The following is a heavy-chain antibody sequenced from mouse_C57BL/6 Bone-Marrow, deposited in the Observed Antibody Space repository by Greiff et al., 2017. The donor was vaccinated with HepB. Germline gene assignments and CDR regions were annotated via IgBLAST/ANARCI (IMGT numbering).Heavy chain of an antibody. V-gene: IGHV1-82*01. Sequence: QVQLQQSGPELVKPGASVKISCKASGYAFSSSWMNWVKQRPGKGLEWIGRIYPGDGDTNYNGKFKGKATLTADKSSSTAYMQLSSLTSEDAAVYFCARSLLRRLDVWGTGTTVTVSS. CDR2: IYPGDGDT. D-gene: IGHD1-1*01. CDR1: GYAFSSSW. J-gene: IGHJ1*03. CDR3: ARSLLRRLDV.